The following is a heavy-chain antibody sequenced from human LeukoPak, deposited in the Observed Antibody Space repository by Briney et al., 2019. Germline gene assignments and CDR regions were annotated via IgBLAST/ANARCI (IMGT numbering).Heavy chain of an antibody. D-gene: IGHD3-10*01. V-gene: IGHV4-39*01. CDR3: ARHVGFITMVRGVINNNWFDP. CDR1: GGSISRSTYY. Sequence: SETLSLTCIVSGGSISRSTYYWGWIRQPPGKGLEWIGSIHYSGNTYYNPSLKSRITISVDTSKNQFSLKLRSVTAADTAVYYCARHVGFITMVRGVINNNWFDPWGQGTLVTVSS. J-gene: IGHJ5*02. CDR2: IHYSGNT.